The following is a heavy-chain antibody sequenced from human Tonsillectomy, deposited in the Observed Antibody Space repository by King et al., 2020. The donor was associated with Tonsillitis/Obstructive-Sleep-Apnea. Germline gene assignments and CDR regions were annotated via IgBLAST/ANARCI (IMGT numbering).Heavy chain of an antibody. V-gene: IGHV3-21*01. CDR3: ARDLSIAYFDY. J-gene: IGHJ4*02. Sequence: VQLVESRGGLVKPGGSVMLSCEASAFAFAYYTFDWGCQAQGKGLEWVSSIDPTGNHVCYADSVKGRFTISRDNAKKSLYLEMTSLRADDTAVYYCARDLSIAYFDYWGQGTLVTVSS. CDR2: IDPTGNHV. CDR1: AFAFAYYT.